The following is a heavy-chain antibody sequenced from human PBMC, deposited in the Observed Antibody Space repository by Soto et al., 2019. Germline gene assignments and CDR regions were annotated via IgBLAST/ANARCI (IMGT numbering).Heavy chain of an antibody. V-gene: IGHV4-59*08. Sequence: KTSETLSLTCTVSGGSISSDYWSWIRQPPGKGLEWIGYIYYSGSTNYNPSLKSRVTISVDTSKNQFSLKLSSVTAADTAVYYCARLECSGGSRYSGPYFDYWGQGTLVTVSS. CDR1: GGSISSDY. J-gene: IGHJ4*02. CDR2: IYYSGST. CDR3: ARLECSGGSRYSGPYFDY. D-gene: IGHD2-15*01.